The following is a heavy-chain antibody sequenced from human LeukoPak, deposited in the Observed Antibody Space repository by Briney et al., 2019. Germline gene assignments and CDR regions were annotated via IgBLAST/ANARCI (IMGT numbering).Heavy chain of an antibody. Sequence: GSLRLSFAAPGFTLNRYAMSWVRQAPGEGLEWVPGISGGGGSTYYADPVKGRFTISRDNSKNTLYLQMNSLRAGDTAVYYCAKAPYSSSWDFFDYWGQGTLVTVSS. V-gene: IGHV3-23*01. CDR1: GFTLNRYA. D-gene: IGHD6-13*01. CDR2: ISGGGGST. CDR3: AKAPYSSSWDFFDY. J-gene: IGHJ4*02.